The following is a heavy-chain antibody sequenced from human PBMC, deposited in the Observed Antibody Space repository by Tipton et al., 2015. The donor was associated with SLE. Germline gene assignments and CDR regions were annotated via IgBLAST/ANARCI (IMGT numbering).Heavy chain of an antibody. V-gene: IGHV3-30*04. CDR2: ISYDGSNK. D-gene: IGHD5-12*01. CDR3: ARELAYSGYDYLDY. CDR1: GFTFSIYA. Sequence: SLRLSCPASGFTFSIYAMHWVRQAPGKGLEWVAVISYDGSNKYYTDSVKGRFTISRDNSKNTLYLQMNSLRAEDTAVYYRARELAYSGYDYLDYWGQGTLVTVSS. J-gene: IGHJ4*02.